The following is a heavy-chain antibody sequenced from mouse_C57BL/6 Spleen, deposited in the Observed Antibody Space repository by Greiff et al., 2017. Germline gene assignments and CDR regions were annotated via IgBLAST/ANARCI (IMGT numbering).Heavy chain of an antibody. CDR3: AREEPYYAMDY. J-gene: IGHJ4*01. CDR1: GYTFTSYW. Sequence: QVQLQQPGAELVKPGASVKLSCKASGYTFTSYWMHWVKQRPGQGLEWIGMIHPNSGSTNYNEKFKSTATLTGDTSSSTAYMQLSSLTAEDAAVYYCAREEPYYAMDYWGQGTSVTVSS. V-gene: IGHV1-64*01. CDR2: IHPNSGST.